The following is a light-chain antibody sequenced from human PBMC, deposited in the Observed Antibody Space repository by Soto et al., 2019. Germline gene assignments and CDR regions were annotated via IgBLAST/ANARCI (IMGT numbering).Light chain of an antibody. V-gene: IGLV2-14*01. CDR1: SGDVGSYKY. CDR2: EVN. CDR3: SSYTITSTLVI. J-gene: IGLJ2*01. Sequence: QSVLTQPASVSGSPGQSISASCTGSSGDVGSYKYVSWYQQHPGKAPKLIIYEVNKRPSGVSDRFSGSKSGNTASLTISGLQAEDEADYYCSSYTITSTLVIFGGGTKVTVL.